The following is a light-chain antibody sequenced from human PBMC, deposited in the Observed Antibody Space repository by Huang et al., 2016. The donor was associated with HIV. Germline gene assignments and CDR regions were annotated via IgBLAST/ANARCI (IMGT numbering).Light chain of an antibody. CDR1: QTLVHDDGNTY. CDR2: KVS. CDR3: MQGIYWPLT. J-gene: IGKJ3*01. V-gene: IGKV2-30*02. Sequence: VVMTQSPLSLPVTLGQPASISCRSSQTLVHDDGNTYLNWFQQRPGQSPRRLIYKVSNRDSGVPDRFSGSGSGTEFTLKIRSVEAEDVGVYYCMQGIYWPLTFGPGTKVHIK.